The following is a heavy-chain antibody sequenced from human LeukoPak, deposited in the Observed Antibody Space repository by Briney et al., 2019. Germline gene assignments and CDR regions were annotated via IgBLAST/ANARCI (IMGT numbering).Heavy chain of an antibody. CDR1: GGSISDYY. V-gene: IGHV4-59*01. J-gene: IGHJ4*02. Sequence: SETLSLTCTVSGGSISDYYWNWIRQPPGKGLERIGYVYYSGSTNYNPSLKSRVTISVDTSKIQFSLKLSSVTAADTAVYYCARSSRRDGYNFYYWGQGTLVTVSS. CDR2: VYYSGST. CDR3: ARSSRRDGYNFYY. D-gene: IGHD5-24*01.